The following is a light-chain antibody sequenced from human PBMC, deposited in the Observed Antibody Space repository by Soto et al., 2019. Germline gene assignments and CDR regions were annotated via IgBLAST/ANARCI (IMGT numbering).Light chain of an antibody. CDR3: SSYTTSHGLV. CDR2: EVT. CDR1: SSDVGDYNY. Sequence: QSALTQPPSASGTPGQSVTIPCTGTSSDVGDYNYVSWYQQHPGKAPKLMIYEVTNRPSGVSNRFSGSKSGDTASLTVSGLQAEDEADYYCSSYTTSHGLVFGGGTKLTVL. J-gene: IGLJ3*02. V-gene: IGLV2-14*01.